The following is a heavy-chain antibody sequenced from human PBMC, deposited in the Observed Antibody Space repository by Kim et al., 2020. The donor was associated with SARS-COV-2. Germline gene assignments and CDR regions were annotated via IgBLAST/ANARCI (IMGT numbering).Heavy chain of an antibody. V-gene: IGHV4-39*01. J-gene: IGHJ5*02. Sequence: TYYHRSLRRRVTMSMDTSRNHFSLQLTSVTAADTAVYYCARQPEANWFDPWGQGSLVTVSS. CDR2: T. CDR3: ARQPEANWFDP.